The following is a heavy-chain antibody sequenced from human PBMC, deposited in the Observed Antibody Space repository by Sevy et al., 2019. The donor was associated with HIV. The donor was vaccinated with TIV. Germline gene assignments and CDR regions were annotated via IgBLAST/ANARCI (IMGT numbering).Heavy chain of an antibody. D-gene: IGHD3-3*01. Sequence: SETLSLTCAVSGGSISSYYWTWIRQPPGKGLEWIGYVNYRGSTNYNPSLKSRLTMSVDISKNQFSLKLTSVTAADTAVYYCVRYSSTGITVHGVVTYGMDVWGQGTTVTVSS. CDR3: VRYSSTGITVHGVVTYGMDV. V-gene: IGHV4-59*01. CDR1: GGSISSYY. J-gene: IGHJ6*02. CDR2: VNYRGST.